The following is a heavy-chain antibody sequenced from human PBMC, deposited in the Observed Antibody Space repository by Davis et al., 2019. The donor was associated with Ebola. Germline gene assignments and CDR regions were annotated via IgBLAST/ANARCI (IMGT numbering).Heavy chain of an antibody. CDR1: GFTVSSNY. D-gene: IGHD1-26*01. V-gene: IGHV3-23*01. CDR2: ISGSGGST. Sequence: GGSLRLSCAASGFTVSSNYMSWVRQAPGKGLEWVSAISGSGGSTYYADSVKGRFTISRDNSKNTLYLQMNSLRAEDTAVYYCASPGGRRSGRGPIDYWGQGTLVTVSS. CDR3: ASPGGRRSGRGPIDY. J-gene: IGHJ4*02.